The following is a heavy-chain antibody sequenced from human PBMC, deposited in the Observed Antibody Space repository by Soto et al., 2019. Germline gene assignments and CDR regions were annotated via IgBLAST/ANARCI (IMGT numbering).Heavy chain of an antibody. CDR1: GLTVGSRA. V-gene: IGHV3-23*01. CDR2: ITDNGGDS. J-gene: IGHJ4*02. Sequence: LRLSCVASGLTVGSRAMSWVRQAPGEGLGWVSTITDNGGDSKYADSVRGRFTISRDNSKKILYLQMSNLRAEDSAVYYCVRGSQDSYPGSRIFDFWGRGTLVTVSS. D-gene: IGHD3-10*01. CDR3: VRGSQDSYPGSRIFDF.